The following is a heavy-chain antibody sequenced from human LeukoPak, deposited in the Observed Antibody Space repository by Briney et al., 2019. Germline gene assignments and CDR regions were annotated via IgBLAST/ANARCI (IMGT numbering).Heavy chain of an antibody. V-gene: IGHV3-23*01. D-gene: IGHD2-15*01. Sequence: GGSLRLSCAASGFTFSSYAMSWVRQAPGKGLEWVSAISGRGGSTYYEDSVKGRFTISRDSSKNTLYLQMNSLKAEDTAVYYCAKARRGVVPDNFDYWGQGTLVTVSS. CDR2: ISGRGGST. CDR1: GFTFSSYA. CDR3: AKARRGVVPDNFDY. J-gene: IGHJ4*02.